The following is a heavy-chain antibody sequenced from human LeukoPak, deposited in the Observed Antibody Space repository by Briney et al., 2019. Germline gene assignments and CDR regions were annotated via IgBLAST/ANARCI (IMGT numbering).Heavy chain of an antibody. J-gene: IGHJ6*02. CDR2: ISYDGSNK. CDR1: GFTFSSYG. V-gene: IGHV3-30*18. D-gene: IGHD6-13*01. CDR3: AKDIVGSSWYFSRYYYGMDV. Sequence: PGGSLRLSCAASGFTFSSYGMHWVRQAPGKGLEWVAVISYDGSNKYYADSVKGRFTISRDNSKNTLYLQMNSLRAEDTAVYYCAKDIVGSSWYFSRYYYGMDVWGQGTTVTVPS.